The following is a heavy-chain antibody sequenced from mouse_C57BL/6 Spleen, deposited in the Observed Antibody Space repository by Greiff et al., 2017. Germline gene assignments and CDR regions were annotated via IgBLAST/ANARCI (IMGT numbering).Heavy chain of an antibody. V-gene: IGHV1-50*01. D-gene: IGHD2-1*01. Sequence: VQLQQPGAELVKPGASVKLSCKASGYTFTSYWMQWVKQRPGQGLEWIGEIDPSDSYTNYNQKFKGKATLTVDTSSSTAYMQLSSLTSEDSAVYYCARGTMVTTGAMDYWGQGTSVTVSS. CDR1: GYTFTSYW. CDR3: ARGTMVTTGAMDY. CDR2: IDPSDSYT. J-gene: IGHJ4*01.